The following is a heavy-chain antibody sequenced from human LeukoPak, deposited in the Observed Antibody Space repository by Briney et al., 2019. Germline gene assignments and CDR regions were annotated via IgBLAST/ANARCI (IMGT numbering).Heavy chain of an antibody. CDR3: ARDQDGSGSYWAGSYYYYYMDV. CDR1: GFTFSSYS. Sequence: GGSLRLSCAASGFTFSSYSMNWVRQAPGKGLEWVSYISSSSSTIYYADSVKGRFTISRDNAKNSLYLQMNSLRAEDTAVYYCARDQDGSGSYWAGSYYYYYMDVWGKGTTVTVSS. CDR2: ISSSSSTI. J-gene: IGHJ6*03. D-gene: IGHD1-26*01. V-gene: IGHV3-48*01.